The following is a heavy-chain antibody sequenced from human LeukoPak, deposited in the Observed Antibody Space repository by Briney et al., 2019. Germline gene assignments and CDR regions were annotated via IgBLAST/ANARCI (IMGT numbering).Heavy chain of an antibody. J-gene: IGHJ5*02. Sequence: PGGSLRLSCAASGFSVSNNYMTWVRQAPGKGLEWVSAVTGPGDTTYYADSVKGRFFMSREDSKTTVYLQMNSLRAEDTAIYYCAKGAEIDLWGQGTLVTVSS. V-gene: IGHV3-23*01. CDR1: GFSVSNNY. D-gene: IGHD3-16*01. CDR3: AKGAEIDL. CDR2: VTGPGDTT.